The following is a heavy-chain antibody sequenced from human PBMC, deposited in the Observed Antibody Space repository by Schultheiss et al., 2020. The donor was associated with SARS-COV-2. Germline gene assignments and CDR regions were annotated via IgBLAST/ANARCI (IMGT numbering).Heavy chain of an antibody. CDR2: ISYDGSNK. D-gene: IGHD3-16*01. CDR3: AKFGFGAGRGYFDY. J-gene: IGHJ4*02. V-gene: IGHV3-30-3*02. CDR1: GFTFSSYA. Sequence: GGSLRLSCAASGFTFSSYAMHWVRQAPGKGLEWVAVISYDGSNKYYADSVKGRFTISRDNSKNTLYLQMNSLRAEDTAVYYCAKFGFGAGRGYFDYWGQGTLVTVSS.